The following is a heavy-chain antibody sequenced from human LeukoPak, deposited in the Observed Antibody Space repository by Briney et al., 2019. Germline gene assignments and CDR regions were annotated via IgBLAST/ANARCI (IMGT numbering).Heavy chain of an antibody. D-gene: IGHD3-3*01. CDR2: ISGSGGST. CDR3: ARDRVYYDFWSGSEAFDI. J-gene: IGHJ3*02. Sequence: PGGSLRLSCAASGFTFSSYAMSWVRQAPGKGLEWVSAISGSGGSTYYADSVKGRFTISRDNSKNTLYLQMNSLRAEDTAVYYCARDRVYYDFWSGSEAFDIWGQGTMVTVSS. V-gene: IGHV3-23*01. CDR1: GFTFSSYA.